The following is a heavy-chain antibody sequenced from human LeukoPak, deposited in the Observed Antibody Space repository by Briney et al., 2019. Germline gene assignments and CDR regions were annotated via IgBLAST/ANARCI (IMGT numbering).Heavy chain of an antibody. CDR1: GFTFSSYA. V-gene: IGHV3-23*01. CDR2: ISGSGGST. CDR3: ARGVVVITNPFDY. J-gene: IGHJ4*02. Sequence: GGSLRLSCAASGFTFSSYAMSWVRQAPGKGLEWVSAISGSGGSTYYADSVKGRFTISRDNSKNTLYLQMNSLRAEDTAVYYCARGVVVITNPFDYWGQGTLVTVSS. D-gene: IGHD3-22*01.